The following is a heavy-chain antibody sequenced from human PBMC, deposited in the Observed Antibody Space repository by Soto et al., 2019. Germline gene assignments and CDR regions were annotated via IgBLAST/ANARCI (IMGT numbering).Heavy chain of an antibody. D-gene: IGHD5-12*01. Sequence: PSETLSLTCTVSRGSINNNYWSWIRQPPGKGLEWIGHIYYSGSTNYNPSLKSRVTISVDTSKNQFSLKLSSVTAADTAVYYCARFYSGYPFDYWGQGTLVTAPQ. J-gene: IGHJ4*02. CDR1: RGSINNNY. V-gene: IGHV4-59*01. CDR2: IYYSGST. CDR3: ARFYSGYPFDY.